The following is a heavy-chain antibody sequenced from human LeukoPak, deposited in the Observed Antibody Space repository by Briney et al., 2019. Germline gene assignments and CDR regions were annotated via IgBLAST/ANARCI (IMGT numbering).Heavy chain of an antibody. CDR3: AKDSGITIFGVVTFDP. CDR1: GFTFDVYA. D-gene: IGHD3-3*01. J-gene: IGHJ5*02. Sequence: GRSLRLSCAASGFTFDVYAMHWVRQAPGKGREWVSGISWNSGSIGYADSVKGRFTISRDNAKNSLYLQMNSLRAEDTALYYCAKDSGITIFGVVTFDPWGQGTLVTVSS. V-gene: IGHV3-9*01. CDR2: ISWNSGSI.